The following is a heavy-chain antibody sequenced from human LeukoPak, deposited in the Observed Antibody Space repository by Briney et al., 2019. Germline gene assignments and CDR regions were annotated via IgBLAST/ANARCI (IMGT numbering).Heavy chain of an antibody. D-gene: IGHD3-3*01. CDR3: AREADYDFWSGISRAFDY. Sequence: SVKVSCKASGGTFSSYAISWVRQAPGQGLEWMGGITPIFGTANYAQKFQGRVTITADESTSTAYMELSSLRSEDTAVYYCAREADYDFWSGISRAFDYWGQGTLVTVSS. CDR2: ITPIFGTA. V-gene: IGHV1-69*13. CDR1: GGTFSSYA. J-gene: IGHJ4*02.